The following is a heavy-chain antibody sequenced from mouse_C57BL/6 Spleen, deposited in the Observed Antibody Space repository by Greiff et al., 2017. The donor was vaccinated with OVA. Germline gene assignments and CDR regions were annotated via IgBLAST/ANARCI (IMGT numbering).Heavy chain of an antibody. V-gene: IGHV3-6*01. CDR2: ISYDGSH. CDR3: AREGGYDVCPFAY. CDR1: GYSITSGYY. J-gene: IGHJ3*01. Sequence: VQLKESGPGLVKPSQSLSLPCSVPGYSITSGYYWNWIRQFPGNKLGWMGYISYDGSHNSNPFPKNRISITRDTSKNQLFLKLNSVTTEDTATYYCAREGGYDVCPFAYWGQGTLVTVSA. D-gene: IGHD2-2*01.